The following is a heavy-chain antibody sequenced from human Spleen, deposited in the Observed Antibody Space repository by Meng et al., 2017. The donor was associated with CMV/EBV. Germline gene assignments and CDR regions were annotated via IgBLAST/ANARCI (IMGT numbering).Heavy chain of an antibody. CDR2: IAYDGFTK. J-gene: IGHJ4*02. Sequence: GESLKISCVASGFTFTTYSMQWVRQAPGRGLEWVAVIAYDGFTKYFADSVKGRFAISRDNSKNTVFLQMNSLRPEDTAFYYCARGEGGGSSSFDYWGQGRLVTVSS. CDR3: ARGEGGGSSSFDY. V-gene: IGHV3-30*09. D-gene: IGHD1-26*01. CDR1: GFTFTTYS.